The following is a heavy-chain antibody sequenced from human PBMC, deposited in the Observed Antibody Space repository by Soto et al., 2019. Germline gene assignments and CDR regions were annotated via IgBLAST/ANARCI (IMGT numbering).Heavy chain of an antibody. CDR3: ARATKAYSYGRGGGAFDI. CDR1: GGTFSSYA. D-gene: IGHD5-18*01. J-gene: IGHJ3*02. V-gene: IGHV1-69*06. CDR2: IIPIFGTA. Sequence: QVQLVQSGAEVKKPGSSVKVSCKASGGTFSSYAISWVRQAPGQGLEWMGGIIPIFGTANYAQKFQGRVTITADKSTSTAYMELSSLRSEDTAVYYSARATKAYSYGRGGGAFDIWGQGTMVTVSS.